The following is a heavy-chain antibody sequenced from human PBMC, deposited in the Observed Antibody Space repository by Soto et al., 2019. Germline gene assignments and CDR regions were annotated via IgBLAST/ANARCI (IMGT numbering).Heavy chain of an antibody. CDR3: VRDTSGWSLNGLDV. J-gene: IGHJ6*01. V-gene: IGHV1-46*01. CDR1: GSAITRYY. Sequence: QVDLVQSGAEVKKPGASVTISCKASGSAITRYYIHWVRQAPGRGLEWMGIINPGGGSASYAQKFQDRVTIDKDTSTGTVYMDLRSLRTEDTAVYDGVRDTSGWSLNGLDVW. D-gene: IGHD6-19*01. CDR2: INPGGGSA.